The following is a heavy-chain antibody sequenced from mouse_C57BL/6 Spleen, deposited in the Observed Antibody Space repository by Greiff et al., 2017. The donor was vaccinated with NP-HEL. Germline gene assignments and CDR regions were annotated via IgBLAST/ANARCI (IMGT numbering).Heavy chain of an antibody. CDR1: GFTFSDYG. Sequence: DVMLVESGGGLVKPGRSLKLSCAVSGFTFSDYGMHWVRQAPEKGLEWVAYISSGSSTIYYADKVKGRFTISRDNAKNTLFLQMTSLRSEDTAMYYCAGGSSYNYYYAMDYWGQGTSVTVSS. D-gene: IGHD1-1*01. CDR2: ISSGSSTI. V-gene: IGHV5-17*01. CDR3: AGGSSYNYYYAMDY. J-gene: IGHJ4*01.